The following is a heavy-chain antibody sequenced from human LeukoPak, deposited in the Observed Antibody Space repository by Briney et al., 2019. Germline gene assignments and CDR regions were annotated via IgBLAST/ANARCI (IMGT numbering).Heavy chain of an antibody. CDR3: ARAPSISPAGFFDY. CDR2: TRNKAKSYTT. Sequence: EGSLRLSCEASGFTFSDHHMDWVRQAPGKGLEWVGRTRNKAKSYTTEYAASVKGRFTVSRDDSKNSLYLQMNSLNTEDTAVYYCARAPSISPAGFFDYWGQGTLVTVSS. D-gene: IGHD6-13*01. V-gene: IGHV3-72*01. J-gene: IGHJ4*02. CDR1: GFTFSDHH.